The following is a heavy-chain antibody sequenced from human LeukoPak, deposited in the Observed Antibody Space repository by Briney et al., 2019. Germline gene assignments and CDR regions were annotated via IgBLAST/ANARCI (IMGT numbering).Heavy chain of an antibody. D-gene: IGHD5/OR15-5a*01. V-gene: IGHV3-48*02. J-gene: IGHJ4*02. CDR2: ISTGRSVM. CDR1: GLTFSVYG. Sequence: GGSLRLSCAASGLTFSVYGMSWVRRAPGKGLEWVSHISTGRSVMNYADSVKGRFTISRDNGKNSVYLQMNSLRDEDTAVYYCAGGVYGYNAFDYWGQGTLVSVSS. CDR3: AGGVYGYNAFDY.